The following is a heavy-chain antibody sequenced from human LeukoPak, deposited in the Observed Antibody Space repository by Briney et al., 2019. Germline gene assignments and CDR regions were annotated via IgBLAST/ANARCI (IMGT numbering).Heavy chain of an antibody. D-gene: IGHD5-18*01. CDR3: ARDWGVQLWLDAFDI. J-gene: IGHJ3*02. V-gene: IGHV4-30-4*01. CDR2: IYYSGST. CDR1: GGSISSGDYY. Sequence: PSQTLSLTCTVSGGSISSGDYYWSWIRQPPGKGLEWIGYIYYSGSTYYNPSLQSRVTISVDTSKNQFSLKLSSVTAADTAVYYCARDWGVQLWLDAFDIWGQGTMVTVSS.